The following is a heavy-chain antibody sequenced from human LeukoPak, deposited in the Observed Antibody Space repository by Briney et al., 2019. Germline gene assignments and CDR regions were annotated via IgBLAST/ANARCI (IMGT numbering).Heavy chain of an antibody. D-gene: IGHD5-18*01. CDR2: IYSGGTT. CDR1: GFTFDDYG. Sequence: GGSLRLSCAASGFTFDDYGMSWVRQAPGKGLEWVSVIYSGGTTYYADSVKGRFTISRDNAKNSLYLQMNSLRAEDTAVYYCARVRSYGLDYWGQGTLVTVSS. V-gene: IGHV3-66*01. J-gene: IGHJ4*02. CDR3: ARVRSYGLDY.